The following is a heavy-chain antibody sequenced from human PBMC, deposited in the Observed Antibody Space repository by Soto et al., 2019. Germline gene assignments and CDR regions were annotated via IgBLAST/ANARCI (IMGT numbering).Heavy chain of an antibody. Sequence: EVQLVQSGAEVKKPGESLKISCKGSGYSFSNYWIGWVRQMPGKGLEWMAIIYPVYSTTKYSPSIQGQVTISADRSTSTAYLQWRSLRASDTAMYYCASHYGTSGYFAFDNWGQGTLVTVSS. D-gene: IGHD3-22*01. CDR2: IYPVYSTT. V-gene: IGHV5-51*03. CDR3: ASHYGTSGYFAFDN. CDR1: GYSFSNYW. J-gene: IGHJ4*02.